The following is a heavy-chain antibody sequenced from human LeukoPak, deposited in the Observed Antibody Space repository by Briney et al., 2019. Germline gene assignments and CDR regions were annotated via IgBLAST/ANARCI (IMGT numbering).Heavy chain of an antibody. Sequence: GGSLRLSCAASGFTFSSYGMHWVRQAPGKGLEWLSVMYSGGNTYYAASVEGRFTISRDNSKNTVYLQMNSLRAEDTAVYFCARGGPGVFAYWGQGTLVTVSS. CDR2: MYSGGNT. D-gene: IGHD3-10*01. CDR3: ARGGPGVFAY. V-gene: IGHV3-NL1*01. CDR1: GFTFSSYG. J-gene: IGHJ4*02.